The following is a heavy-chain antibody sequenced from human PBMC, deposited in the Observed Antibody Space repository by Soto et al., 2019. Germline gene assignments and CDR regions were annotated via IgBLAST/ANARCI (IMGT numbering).Heavy chain of an antibody. CDR1: GGSISSYY. Sequence: SETLSLTCTVSGGSISSYYWSWIRQPPGKGLEWIGYIYYSGSTNYNPSIKSRVTISVDTSKNQFSLKLSSVTAADTAVYYCARQWQQLVLYLDYWGQGTLVTVSS. CDR2: IYYSGST. J-gene: IGHJ4*01. D-gene: IGHD6-13*01. CDR3: ARQWQQLVLYLDY. V-gene: IGHV4-59*08.